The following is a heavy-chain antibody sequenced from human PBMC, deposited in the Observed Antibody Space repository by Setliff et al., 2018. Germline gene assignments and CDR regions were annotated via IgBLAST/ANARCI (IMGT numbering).Heavy chain of an antibody. D-gene: IGHD5-12*01. CDR1: GGSFSNYA. CDR3: ARWLSSDPFDI. Sequence: SVKVSCKVSGGSFSNYATNWVRQVSGQGLEWMGRFIPVLSSADYSQRFQGRVTFTADESTTTVFMELSSLRSEDTAVYFCARWLSSDPFDIWGQGTVVTV. J-gene: IGHJ3*02. CDR2: FIPVLSSA. V-gene: IGHV1-69*11.